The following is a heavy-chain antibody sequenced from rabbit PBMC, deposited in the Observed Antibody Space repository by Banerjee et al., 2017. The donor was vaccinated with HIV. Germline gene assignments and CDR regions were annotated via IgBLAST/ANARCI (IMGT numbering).Heavy chain of an antibody. CDR3: ARDLAGVIGWNFSL. Sequence: QSLEESGGDLVKPGASLTLTCTASGFSFSSNYYMCWVRQAPGKGLEWIACIYAGSSGSTYYASWAKGRFTISKTSWTTVTLQMTSLTAADTATYFCARDLAGVIGWNFSLWGPGTLVTVS. CDR1: GFSFSSNYY. CDR2: IYAGSSGST. J-gene: IGHJ4*01. V-gene: IGHV1S40*01. D-gene: IGHD4-1*01.